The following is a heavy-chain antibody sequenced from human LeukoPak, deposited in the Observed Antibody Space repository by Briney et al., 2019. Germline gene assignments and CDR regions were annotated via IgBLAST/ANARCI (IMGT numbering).Heavy chain of an antibody. D-gene: IGHD3-10*01. CDR3: ARGSDYYGSGSYPFLF. J-gene: IGHJ4*02. CDR1: GGSIRSSSYY. V-gene: IGHV4-61*05. Sequence: SETLSLTCTVSGGSIRSSSYYWGWIRQPPGKGLEWIGYIYYSGSTNYNPSLKSRVTISVDTSKNQFSLKLSSVTAADTAVYYCARGSDYYGSGSYPFLFWGQGTLVTVSS. CDR2: IYYSGST.